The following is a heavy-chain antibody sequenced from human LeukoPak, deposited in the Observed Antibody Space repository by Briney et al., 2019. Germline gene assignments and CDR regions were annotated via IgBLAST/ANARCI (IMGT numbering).Heavy chain of an antibody. Sequence: GGSLRLSCAASGFTFSTYAMSWVRQAPGKGLEWVSTVSGNGGSTYYADCVKGRFTISRDNSKNTLYLHMNSLRAEDTAVYCCAKPPPDSSSWLFDYWGQGTLVTVSS. J-gene: IGHJ4*02. CDR3: AKPPPDSSSWLFDY. V-gene: IGHV3-23*01. CDR1: GFTFSTYA. CDR2: VSGNGGST. D-gene: IGHD6-13*01.